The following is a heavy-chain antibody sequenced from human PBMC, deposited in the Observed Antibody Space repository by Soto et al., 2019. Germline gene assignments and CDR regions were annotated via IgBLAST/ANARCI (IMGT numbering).Heavy chain of an antibody. CDR2: ISAYNGNT. V-gene: IGHV1-18*01. CDR3: ARVRVGPYSPDHY. J-gene: IGHJ4*02. CDR1: GYTFTSYG. D-gene: IGHD5-18*01. Sequence: WASVKVSCKASGYTFTSYGISWVRQAPGQGLEWMGWISAYNGNTNYAQKLQGRVTMTTDTSTSTAYIELRSLRSDDTAVYYCARVRVGPYSPDHYWGQGTLVTVSS.